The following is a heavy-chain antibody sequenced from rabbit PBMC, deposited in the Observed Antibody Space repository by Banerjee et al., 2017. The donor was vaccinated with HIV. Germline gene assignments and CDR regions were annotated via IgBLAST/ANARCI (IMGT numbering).Heavy chain of an antibody. V-gene: IGHV1S45*01. CDR1: GFSFSNGYV. Sequence: QEQLEESGGDLVKPEGSLTLTCTASGFSFSNGYVMCWVRQAPGKGLEWIACINTISGDTVYATWAKGRFTISKTSSTTVTLQMTSLTAADTATYFCMRGVDGYGYATSRLDLWGQGTLVTVS. J-gene: IGHJ3*01. CDR3: MRGVDGYGYATSRLDL. D-gene: IGHD6-1*01. CDR2: INTISGDT.